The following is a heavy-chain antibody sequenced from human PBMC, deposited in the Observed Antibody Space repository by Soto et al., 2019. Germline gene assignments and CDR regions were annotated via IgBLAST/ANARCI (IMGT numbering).Heavy chain of an antibody. V-gene: IGHV4-59*01. J-gene: IGHJ6*03. Sequence: SETLSLTCTVAGGSISGYYGSWIRQPPGKGLEWIGYIYYSGSTNYNPSLKSRVTISVDTSKNQFSLKLSSVTAADPAVYYCAREDFYYYYMDVWGKGTTVTVSS. CDR1: GGSISGYY. CDR3: AREDFYYYYMDV. CDR2: IYYSGST.